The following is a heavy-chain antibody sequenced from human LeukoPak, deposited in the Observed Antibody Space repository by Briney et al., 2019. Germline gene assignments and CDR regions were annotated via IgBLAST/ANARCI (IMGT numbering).Heavy chain of an antibody. CDR3: ARSSIVGATTYSDY. CDR2: IIPIFGTA. CDR1: GGTFSSYA. Sequence: SVKVSCRASGGTFSSYAISWVRQAPGQGLEWMGRIIPIFGTANYAQKFQGRVTITTDESTSTAYMELSSLRSEDTAVYYCARSSIVGATTYSDYWGQGTLVTVSS. J-gene: IGHJ4*02. V-gene: IGHV1-69*05. D-gene: IGHD1-26*01.